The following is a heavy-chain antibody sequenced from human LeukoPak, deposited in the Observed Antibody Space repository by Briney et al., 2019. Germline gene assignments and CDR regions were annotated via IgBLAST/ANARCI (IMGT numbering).Heavy chain of an antibody. Sequence: PGGSLRLSCTASGFTFSYYAMRWVRQAPGEGLEWVAVMSFDGSNKYYADSVKGRFTISRDNSKNTLYLQMNSLRAEDTGVYYCARSGWFGELSEDYWGQGTLVTVSS. D-gene: IGHD3-10*01. J-gene: IGHJ4*02. V-gene: IGHV3-30*04. CDR3: ARSGWFGELSEDY. CDR2: MSFDGSNK. CDR1: GFTFSYYA.